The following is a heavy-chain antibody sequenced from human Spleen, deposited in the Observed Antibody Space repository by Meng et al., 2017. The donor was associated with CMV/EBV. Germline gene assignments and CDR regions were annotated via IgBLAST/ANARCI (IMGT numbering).Heavy chain of an antibody. CDR1: RGDYY. CDR3: ARGPPFFDYVWGSYRYTGDY. CDR2: IYYSGST. J-gene: IGHJ4*02. D-gene: IGHD3-16*02. Sequence: RGDYYWSWIRQPPGKGLEWIGYIYYSGSTYYNPSLKSRVTISVDTSKNQFSLKLSSVTAADTAVYYCARGPPFFDYVWGSYRYTGDYWGQGTLVTVSS. V-gene: IGHV4-30-4*01.